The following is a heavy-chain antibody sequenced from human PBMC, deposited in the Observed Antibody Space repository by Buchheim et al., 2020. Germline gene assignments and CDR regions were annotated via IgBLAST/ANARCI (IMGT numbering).Heavy chain of an antibody. CDR1: GFTFSSYG. CDR3: AKDRGVGWIAVGDY. D-gene: IGHD6-19*01. V-gene: IGHV3-30*18. J-gene: IGHJ4*02. CDR2: ISYDGSNK. Sequence: QVQLVESGGGVVQPGKSLRLSCAASGFTFSSYGMHWVRQAPGKGLEWVAVISYDGSNKYYADSVKGRFTISRDNSKNTLYLQMNTLRAEDTSLYYCAKDRGVGWIAVGDYWGQGAL.